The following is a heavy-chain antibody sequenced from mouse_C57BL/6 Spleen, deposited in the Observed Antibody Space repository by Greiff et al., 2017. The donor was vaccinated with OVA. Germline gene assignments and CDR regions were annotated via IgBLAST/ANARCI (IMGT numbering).Heavy chain of an antibody. D-gene: IGHD1-1*01. Sequence: VQLQQPGAELVRPGSSVKLSCKASGYTFTSYWMDWVKQRPGQGLEWIGNIYPSDSETHYNQKFKDKATLTVDKSSSTAYMQLSSLTSEDSAVYYCARNPAYYYGSSYGYFDVWGTGTTVTVSS. CDR1: GYTFTSYW. CDR2: IYPSDSET. J-gene: IGHJ1*03. CDR3: ARNPAYYYGSSYGYFDV. V-gene: IGHV1-61*01.